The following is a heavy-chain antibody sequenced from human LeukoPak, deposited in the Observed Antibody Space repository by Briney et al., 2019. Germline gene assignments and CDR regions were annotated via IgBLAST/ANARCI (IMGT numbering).Heavy chain of an antibody. J-gene: IGHJ5*02. CDR3: ARDLGYGGNPSDP. CDR1: GFTFSSYS. D-gene: IGHD4-23*01. V-gene: IGHV3-21*04. CDR2: ISSSSSYI. Sequence: KPGGSLRLSCAASGFTFSSYSMNWVRQAPGKGLEWVSSISSSSSYIYYADSVKGRFTISRDNAKNSLYLQMNNLRPEDTAVYYCARDLGYGGNPSDPWGQGTLVTVSS.